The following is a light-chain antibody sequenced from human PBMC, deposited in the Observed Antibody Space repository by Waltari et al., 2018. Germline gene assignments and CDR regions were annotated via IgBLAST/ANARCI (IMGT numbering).Light chain of an antibody. J-gene: IGKJ2*02. CDR3: QQYNTWPPST. CDR1: QSVSSN. Sequence: IVMTQSPAALSVSPGERATLSCRASQSVSSNLAWYQHKPGQPPRLLISCASTRATGVPARFSGSGSGTEFTLTISSLQSEDAAIYYCQQYNTWPPSTFDQGTKLEIK. V-gene: IGKV3-15*01. CDR2: CAS.